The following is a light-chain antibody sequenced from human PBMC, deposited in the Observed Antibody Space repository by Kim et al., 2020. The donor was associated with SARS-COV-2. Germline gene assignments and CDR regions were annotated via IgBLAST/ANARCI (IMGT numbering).Light chain of an antibody. CDR2: DAS. J-gene: IGKJ4*01. CDR3: QQFDTVPLT. V-gene: IGKV1-33*01. CDR1: NDINNF. Sequence: CAYVGDRVSITCKASNDINNFLNWFQQKQGEAPKLLIADASSLETGLPSRFSGSGSGTHFTFTISSLQPGDVATYYCQQFDTVPLTFGGGTRVEI.